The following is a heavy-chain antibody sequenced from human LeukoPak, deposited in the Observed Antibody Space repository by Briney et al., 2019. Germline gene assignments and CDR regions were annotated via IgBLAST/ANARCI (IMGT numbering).Heavy chain of an antibody. V-gene: IGHV4-59*01. D-gene: IGHD1-14*01. CDR1: GVPITDYY. J-gene: IGHJ5*02. CDR3: ARELPSTGNWFDP. CDR2: MYYSGDS. Sequence: SETLPLTCNISGVPITDYYWSWIRLAPRRGLEWIGYMYYSGDSNSNPSLEGRVTMSAGTSTNQFSLRLTSVTAADTAIYYCARELPSTGNWFDPWGQGILVTVSS.